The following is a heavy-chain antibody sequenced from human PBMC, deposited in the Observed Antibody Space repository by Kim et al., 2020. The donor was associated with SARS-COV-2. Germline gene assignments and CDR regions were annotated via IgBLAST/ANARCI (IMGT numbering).Heavy chain of an antibody. D-gene: IGHD3-3*01. V-gene: IGHV1-2*02. Sequence: ASVKVSCKASGYTFTDYYIHWVRQAPGQGLEWMGWINPYSGDTTYAQKFQGSVTMTRDTSISTPYVELSSLRSDDTAVYYCARSAHFWSGHYLDFWGQGTLITV. CDR1: GYTFTDYY. CDR3: ARSAHFWSGHYLDF. J-gene: IGHJ4*02. CDR2: INPYSGDT.